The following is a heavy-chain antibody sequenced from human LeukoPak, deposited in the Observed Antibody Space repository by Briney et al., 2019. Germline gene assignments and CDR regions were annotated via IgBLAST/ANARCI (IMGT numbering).Heavy chain of an antibody. CDR1: GFTFSSYE. J-gene: IGHJ6*03. Sequence: GGSLRLSCAASGFTFSSYEMNWVRQAPGKGLEWVANIKQDGSEKYYVDSVKGRFTISRDNAKNSLYLQMNSLRAEDTAVYYCARERGSLDTAMVYYYYYYYMDVWGKGTTVTISS. D-gene: IGHD5-18*01. CDR3: ARERGSLDTAMVYYYYYYYMDV. CDR2: IKQDGSEK. V-gene: IGHV3-7*01.